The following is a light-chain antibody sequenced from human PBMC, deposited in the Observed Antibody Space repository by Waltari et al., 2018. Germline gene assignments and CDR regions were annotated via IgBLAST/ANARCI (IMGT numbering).Light chain of an antibody. CDR2: EDN. CDR3: QSYDSSNRDVV. CDR1: SGSIASNY. Sequence: NFMLTQPHSVSESPGKTVTISCTRSSGSIASNYVQWYPQRPGSSPTTVIYEDNQRPSGVPDRVSGSIDSSSNSASLTISGLKTEDEADVYCQSYDSSNRDVVFGGGTKLTVL. J-gene: IGLJ2*01. V-gene: IGLV6-57*01.